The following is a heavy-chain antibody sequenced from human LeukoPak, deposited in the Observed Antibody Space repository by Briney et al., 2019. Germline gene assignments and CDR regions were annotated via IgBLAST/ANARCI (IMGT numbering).Heavy chain of an antibody. Sequence: GGSLRLSCAASGFTFSSYGMHWVRQAPGKGLEWVAVIWYDGSNKYYADSVKGRFTISRDNAKDSLYLQMNSLRAEDTALYYCAKANHYGDYLDYWGQGTLVTVSS. CDR3: AKANHYGDYLDY. CDR2: IWYDGSNK. V-gene: IGHV3-33*03. CDR1: GFTFSSYG. J-gene: IGHJ4*02. D-gene: IGHD4-17*01.